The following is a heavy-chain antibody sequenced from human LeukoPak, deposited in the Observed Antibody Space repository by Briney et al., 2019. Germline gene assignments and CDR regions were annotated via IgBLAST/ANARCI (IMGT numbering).Heavy chain of an antibody. CDR2: MNPNNGNT. Sequence: ASVKVSCKASGFTFTSYDINWVRQASGQGLEWMGWMNPNNGNTGYAQKFQGRVTMTRDTSISTAYMELRGLRSEDTAVYYCASPIAALRGDAFDIWGQGTMVTVSS. J-gene: IGHJ3*02. V-gene: IGHV1-8*01. CDR1: GFTFTSYD. CDR3: ASPIAALRGDAFDI. D-gene: IGHD6-6*01.